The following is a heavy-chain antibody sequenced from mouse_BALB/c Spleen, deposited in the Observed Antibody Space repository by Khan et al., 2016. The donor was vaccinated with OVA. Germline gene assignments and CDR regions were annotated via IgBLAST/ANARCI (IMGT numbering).Heavy chain of an antibody. V-gene: IGHV5-9-3*01. CDR3: ARHNYGPFAY. D-gene: IGHD1-1*01. Sequence: EVELVESGGGLVKPGGPLKLSCTTSGFTFSSYAMSWVRQTPEKRLEWVATISSGGDYTYYPDSVKGRFTISRDNAKSLLYLQMSSLRSEDTAMYYCARHNYGPFAYWGQGTLVTVSA. J-gene: IGHJ3*01. CDR2: ISSGGDYT. CDR1: GFTFSSYA.